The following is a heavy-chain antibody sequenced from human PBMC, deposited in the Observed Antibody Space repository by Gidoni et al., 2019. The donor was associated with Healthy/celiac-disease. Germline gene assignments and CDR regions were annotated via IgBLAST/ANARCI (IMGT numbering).Heavy chain of an antibody. J-gene: IGHJ4*02. V-gene: IGHV3-53*02. CDR1: GFTVSSNY. D-gene: IGHD4-17*01. CDR3: ARVMDYGGDYFDY. Sequence: EVQLVVTGGGVIETEGSLRLSWAGAGFTVSSNYMSWVRQAPGKGLEWVSVIYSGGSTYYADSVKGRFTISRDNSKNTLYLQMNSLRAEDTAVYYCARVMDYGGDYFDYWVQGTLVTVSS. CDR2: IYSGGST.